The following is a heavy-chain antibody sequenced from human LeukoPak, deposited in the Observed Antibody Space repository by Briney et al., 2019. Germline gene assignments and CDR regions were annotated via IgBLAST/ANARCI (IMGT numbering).Heavy chain of an antibody. D-gene: IGHD3-3*01. CDR2: INHSGST. CDR1: GGSFSGYY. J-gene: IGHJ6*03. Sequence: SETLSLTCAVYGGSFSGYYWSWIRQPPGKGLEWIGEINHSGSTNYNPSLKSRVTISVDTSKNQFSLKLSSVTAADTAVYYCARGGRVIRLRFLEWIPDMDVWGKGTTVTVSS. CDR3: ARGGRVIRLRFLEWIPDMDV. V-gene: IGHV4-34*01.